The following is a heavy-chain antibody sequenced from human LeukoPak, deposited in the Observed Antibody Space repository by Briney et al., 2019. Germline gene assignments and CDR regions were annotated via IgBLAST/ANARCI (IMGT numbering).Heavy chain of an antibody. V-gene: IGHV3-48*03. CDR1: GFTFSSYE. J-gene: IGHJ3*02. Sequence: GGSLRLSCAASGFTFSSYEINWVRQAPGEGLEWVSYISSSGSTIYYAASVKGRFTISRDNAKNSLYLQMNSLRAEDTAVYYCARETYHGYSSSWPDAFDIWGQGTMVTVSS. D-gene: IGHD6-13*01. CDR2: ISSSGSTI. CDR3: ARETYHGYSSSWPDAFDI.